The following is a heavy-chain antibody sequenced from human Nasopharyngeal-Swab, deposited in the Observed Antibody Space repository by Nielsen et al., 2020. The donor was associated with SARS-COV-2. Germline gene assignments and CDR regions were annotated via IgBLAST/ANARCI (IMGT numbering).Heavy chain of an antibody. CDR3: VKNSGRDGGY. J-gene: IGHJ4*02. CDR1: GFAFSDSY. CDR2: ISGGSSDS. Sequence: SVASGFAFSDSYMSWIRQAPAKGLEWLSYISGGSSDSNYADSVKGRFTISRDNTKNALYLQMNSLRAEDTAVYYCVKNSGRDGGYWGQGTLVTVSS. D-gene: IGHD1-1*01. V-gene: IGHV3-11*03.